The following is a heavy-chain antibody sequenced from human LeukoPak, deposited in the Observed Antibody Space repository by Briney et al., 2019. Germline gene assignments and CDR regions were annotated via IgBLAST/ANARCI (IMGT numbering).Heavy chain of an antibody. Sequence: GGSLRLSCAAPGFTFSTFAMTWVRQAPGKGLEWVSSITGTHYTTYNTDSVKGRFTISRDNSKNTLYLQMNSLRADDTAVYYCTKDPNGDYVGAFDPWGQGTLVTVSS. CDR3: TKDPNGDYVGAFDP. D-gene: IGHD4-17*01. J-gene: IGHJ5*02. V-gene: IGHV3-23*01. CDR1: GFTFSTFA. CDR2: ITGTHYTT.